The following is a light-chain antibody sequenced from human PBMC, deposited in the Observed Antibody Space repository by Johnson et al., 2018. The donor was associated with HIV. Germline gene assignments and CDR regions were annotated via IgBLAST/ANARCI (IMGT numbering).Light chain of an antibody. CDR2: ENN. CDR1: SSNIGNNY. V-gene: IGLV1-51*02. CDR3: GTWYSSLSTSV. Sequence: HSVLTQPPSVSAAPGQKVTISCSGSSSNIGNNYVSWYRHFPGTAPKLLIYENNKRPSGIPDRFSGSKSGTSATLAITGLQTGDEADYYCGTWYSSLSTSVFGTGTKVTVL. J-gene: IGLJ1*01.